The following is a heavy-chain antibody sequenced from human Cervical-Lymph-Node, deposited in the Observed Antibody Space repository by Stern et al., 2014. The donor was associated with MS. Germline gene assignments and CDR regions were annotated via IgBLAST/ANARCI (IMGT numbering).Heavy chain of an antibody. CDR3: ARQRYFDY. Sequence: QLVQSGPEVKRPGESLKISCQASGYTFTSYWIGGVRQLPGKGLEWIAIIFPGGSDIRYSPSFQGQGTIPADKSSSTAYLQWNNLKASDTAIYYCARQRYFDYWGQGTLVTVSS. V-gene: IGHV5-51*01. CDR1: GYTFTSYW. CDR2: IFPGGSDI. J-gene: IGHJ4*02.